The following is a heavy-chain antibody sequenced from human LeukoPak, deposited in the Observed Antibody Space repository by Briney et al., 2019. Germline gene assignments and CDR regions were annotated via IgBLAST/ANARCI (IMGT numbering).Heavy chain of an antibody. CDR1: GFTFDDYA. Sequence: PGGSLRLSCAASGFTFDDYAMHWVRQAPGKGLEWVSGISWNSGSIGYADSVKGRFTISRDNAKNSLYLQMNSLRAEDTALYYCAKDIAAGRHYYFDYWGRGTLVTVSS. CDR2: ISWNSGSI. V-gene: IGHV3-9*01. CDR3: AKDIAAGRHYYFDY. D-gene: IGHD6-13*01. J-gene: IGHJ4*02.